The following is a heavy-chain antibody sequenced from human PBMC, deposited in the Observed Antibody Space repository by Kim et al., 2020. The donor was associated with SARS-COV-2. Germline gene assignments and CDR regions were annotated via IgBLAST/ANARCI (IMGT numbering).Heavy chain of an antibody. D-gene: IGHD3-22*01. Sequence: ASVKVSCKASGYTFTSYYMHWVRQAPGQGLEWMGIINPSGGSTSYAQKFQGRVTMTRDTSTSTVYMELSSLRSEDTAVYYCARDAKSRGYDSSGPPSLLVRYYYYGMDVWGQGTTVTVSS. CDR1: GYTFTSYY. CDR3: ARDAKSRGYDSSGPPSLLVRYYYYGMDV. CDR2: INPSGGST. J-gene: IGHJ6*02. V-gene: IGHV1-46*01.